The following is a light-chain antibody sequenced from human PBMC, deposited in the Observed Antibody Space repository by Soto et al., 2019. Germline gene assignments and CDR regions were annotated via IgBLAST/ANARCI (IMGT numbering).Light chain of an antibody. J-gene: IGKJ2*01. CDR3: QLYGSSPMYT. Sequence: EIVLTQSPGTLSLSPGERATLSCRASQSVSGSYLAWYHQKPGQAPRLLIYGASSRATDIPARFTGSGSGTDFTLTIDRLEPEDFAVYYCQLYGSSPMYTFGQGTKLEIK. CDR2: GAS. CDR1: QSVSGSY. V-gene: IGKV3-20*01.